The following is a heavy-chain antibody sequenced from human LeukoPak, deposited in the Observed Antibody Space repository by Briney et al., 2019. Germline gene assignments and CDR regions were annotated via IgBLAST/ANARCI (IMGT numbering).Heavy chain of an antibody. V-gene: IGHV3-9*01. CDR2: ISWNSGSI. J-gene: IGHJ4*02. Sequence: GGSLRLSCAASGFTFDDYAMHWVRQAPGKGLEWVSGISWNSGSIGYADSVKGRFTISRDNSKNILYLQMNSLRAEDTAIYYCVRDRGTYRPIDYWGQGTLVTVSS. CDR3: VRDRGTYRPIDY. CDR1: GFTFDDYA. D-gene: IGHD1-26*01.